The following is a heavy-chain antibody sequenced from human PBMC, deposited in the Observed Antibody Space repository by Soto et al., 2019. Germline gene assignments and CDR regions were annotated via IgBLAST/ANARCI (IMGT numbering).Heavy chain of an antibody. J-gene: IGHJ3*02. CDR1: GYTFTSYG. D-gene: IGHD3-3*01. V-gene: IGHV1-18*01. CDR3: ARVRDRITIFGVVKVAFDI. CDR2: ISAYNGNT. Sequence: ASVKVSCKASGYTFTSYGISWVRLAPGQGLEWMGWISAYNGNTNYAQKLQGRVTMTTDTSTSTAYMELRSLRSDDTAVYYCARVRDRITIFGVVKVAFDIWGQGTMVTVSS.